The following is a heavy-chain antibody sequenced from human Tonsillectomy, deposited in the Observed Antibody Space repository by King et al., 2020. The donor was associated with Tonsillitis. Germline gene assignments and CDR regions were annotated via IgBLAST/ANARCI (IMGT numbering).Heavy chain of an antibody. CDR3: TWSGSHWLGA. J-gene: IGHJ5*02. CDR2: IRGTPGYWDT. V-gene: IGHV3-15*01. CDR1: GFRFSDAW. Sequence: VQLVESGGGLVKPGGSLRLSCVASGFRFSDAWMIWVRQAPGKGLEWVGRIRGTPGYWDTDYAEPLKGRFTFSRDNSKNTLYLQMDSLKVEDTAVYYCTWSGSHWLGAWGQGTLAT. D-gene: IGHD3-3*01.